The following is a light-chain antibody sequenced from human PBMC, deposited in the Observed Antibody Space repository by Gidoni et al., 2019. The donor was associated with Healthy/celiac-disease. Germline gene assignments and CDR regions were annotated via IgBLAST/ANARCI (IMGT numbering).Light chain of an antibody. J-gene: IGLJ2*01. CDR3: SSYTSSNVV. Sequence: QSALTQPAYGAGAPGQSITISCTGPSSAVGGYHSVSWYQQHPGKAPKLMIYEVSNRPSGVSNRFSGSKSGNTASLTISGLQAEDEADYYCSSYTSSNVVFGGGTKLTVL. V-gene: IGLV2-14*01. CDR2: EVS. CDR1: SSAVGGYHS.